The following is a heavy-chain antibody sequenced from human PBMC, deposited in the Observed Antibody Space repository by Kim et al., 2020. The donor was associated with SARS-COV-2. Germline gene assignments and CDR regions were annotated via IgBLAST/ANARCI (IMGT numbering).Heavy chain of an antibody. Sequence: TSYNPALKMRVNMSLDKSKNQFSLRLGSVTAADTAVYSCARVDARSLIFHLWGQGTLVTVSS. J-gene: IGHJ5*02. CDR2: T. V-gene: IGHV4-4*01. D-gene: IGHD3-16*02. CDR3: ARVDARSLIFHL.